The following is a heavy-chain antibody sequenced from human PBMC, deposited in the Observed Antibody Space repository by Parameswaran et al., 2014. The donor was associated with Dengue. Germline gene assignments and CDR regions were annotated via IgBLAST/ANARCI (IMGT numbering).Heavy chain of an antibody. Sequence: RWIRQPPGKGLELVSGITTSGGTTYYAYSVKGRFTISRDNSKNTLYLQMNGLRAEDTAVYYCAKYEIYYDSSGYHPDNWGQGTLVTVSS. V-gene: IGHV3-23*01. CDR3: AKYEIYYDSSGYHPDN. CDR2: ITTSGGTT. J-gene: IGHJ4*02. D-gene: IGHD3-22*01.